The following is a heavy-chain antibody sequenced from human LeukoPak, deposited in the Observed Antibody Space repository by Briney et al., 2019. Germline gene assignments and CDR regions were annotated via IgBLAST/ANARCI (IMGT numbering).Heavy chain of an antibody. D-gene: IGHD2-2*02. CDR1: GFTFSSYA. CDR3: AKGDCSSTSCYMYYYYYMDV. CDR2: ISGSGGST. V-gene: IGHV3-23*01. Sequence: GGSLRLSCAASGFTFSSYAMSWVRQAPGKGLEWVSAISGSGGSTYYADSVKGRFTISRNNSKNTLYLQMNSLRAEDTAVYYCAKGDCSSTSCYMYYYYYMDVWGKGTTVTVSS. J-gene: IGHJ6*03.